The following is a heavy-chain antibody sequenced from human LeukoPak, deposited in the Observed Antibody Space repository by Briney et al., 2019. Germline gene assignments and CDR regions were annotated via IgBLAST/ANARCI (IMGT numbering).Heavy chain of an antibody. CDR3: ARVGGASLADAFDI. D-gene: IGHD1-26*01. Sequence: SETLSLTCTVSGGSISSYYWSWIRQPPGKGLEWIGYIYYSGSTNYNPSLKSQVTISVDTSKNQFSLKLSSVTAADTAVYYCARVGGASLADAFDIWGQGTMVTVSS. CDR1: GGSISSYY. V-gene: IGHV4-59*01. J-gene: IGHJ3*02. CDR2: IYYSGST.